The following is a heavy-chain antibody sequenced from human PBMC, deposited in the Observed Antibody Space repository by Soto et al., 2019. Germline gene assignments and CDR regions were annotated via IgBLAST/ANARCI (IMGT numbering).Heavy chain of an antibody. J-gene: IGHJ4*01. CDR1: GYTFASHY. V-gene: IGHV1-46*01. CDR2: INPKGGNT. Sequence: QVQLVQSGAEVKKPGASVKVSCQASGYTFASHYIHWVRQAPGQGLEWMGVINPKGGNTRYAQRFQDRVTLTTDTPTNTVYLDLSSLSYDDTAVYYCGSDTSGLDYWGHGTLVTVSS. CDR3: GSDTSGLDY.